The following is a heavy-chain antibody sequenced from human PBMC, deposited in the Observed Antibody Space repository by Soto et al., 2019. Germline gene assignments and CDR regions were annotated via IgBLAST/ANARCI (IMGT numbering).Heavy chain of an antibody. CDR3: AKAYFVWSSEQPYYFDY. Sequence: EVQLLDSGGGLVQPGGSLRLSCAASGFTFSNYAMTWVRQGPGKGLEWVSGISGSGGRSYYADSVKGRFTIXRDNXXXXXXXXXXXXXXXDTAVYYCAKAYFVWSSEQPYYFDYWGQGTLVTVSS. J-gene: IGHJ4*02. CDR1: GFTFSNYA. CDR2: ISGSGGRS. V-gene: IGHV3-23*01. D-gene: IGHD3-22*01.